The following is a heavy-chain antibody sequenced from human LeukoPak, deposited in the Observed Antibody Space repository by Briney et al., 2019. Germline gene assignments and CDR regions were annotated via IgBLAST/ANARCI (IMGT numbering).Heavy chain of an antibody. CDR3: ATTARHCSDY. D-gene: IGHD5-18*01. V-gene: IGHV4-30-4*08. CDR2: IYYTGST. CDR1: GGSINSGDFY. Sequence: SQTLSLTCTVSGGSINSGDFYWSWIRQPPGKGLEWIGYIYYTGSTYYNPSLKSRVTISIDTSKNQFSLRLSSVTAADPAVYYCATTARHCSDYWGQGTLVTVSS. J-gene: IGHJ4*02.